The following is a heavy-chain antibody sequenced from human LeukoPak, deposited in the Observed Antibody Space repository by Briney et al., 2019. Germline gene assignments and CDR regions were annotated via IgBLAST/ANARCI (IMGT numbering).Heavy chain of an antibody. J-gene: IGHJ4*02. CDR3: ARDFGTTGWHTFDY. CDR1: GDSVSSKNGA. Sequence: SQTLSLTCVVSGDSVSSKNGAWNWIRQSPSRGLEWLGRTCYRSKWYNDYAESMEGRRTISQDTSKNQYSLHPNSVTPDDTAVYYCARDFGTTGWHTFDYWGQGTLVTVSS. CDR2: TCYRSKWYN. V-gene: IGHV6-1*01. D-gene: IGHD6-19*01.